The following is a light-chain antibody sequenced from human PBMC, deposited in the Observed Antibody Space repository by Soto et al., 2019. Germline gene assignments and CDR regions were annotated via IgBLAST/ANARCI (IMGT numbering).Light chain of an antibody. CDR1: SSNIGAGYD. Sequence: QSVLTQPTSVSGAPGQRVTISCTGSSSNIGAGYDVHWYQQVPGTAPKLLISVNNKRPSGVPDRFSDSKSGTSASLAITGLQAEDEADYYCASWDDRLGAVIFGGGTKLTVL. CDR3: ASWDDRLGAVI. CDR2: VNN. J-gene: IGLJ2*01. V-gene: IGLV1-40*01.